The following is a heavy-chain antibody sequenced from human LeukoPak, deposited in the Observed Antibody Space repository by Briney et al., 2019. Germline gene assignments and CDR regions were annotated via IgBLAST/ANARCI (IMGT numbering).Heavy chain of an antibody. CDR2: IWNDGSNK. CDR3: ARASGPFDY. J-gene: IGHJ4*02. Sequence: GSLRLSCAASGFSVSRNYMSWVRQAPGKGLEWVAVIWNDGSNKYYADSVKGRFTISRDNSKNTLYLQMNSLRAEDTAVYSCARASGPFDYWGQGTLVTVSS. CDR1: GFSVSRNY. D-gene: IGHD3-10*01. V-gene: IGHV3-33*07.